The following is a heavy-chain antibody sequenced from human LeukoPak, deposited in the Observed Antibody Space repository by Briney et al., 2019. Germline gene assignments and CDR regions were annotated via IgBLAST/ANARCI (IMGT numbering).Heavy chain of an antibody. V-gene: IGHV4-31*03. CDR2: IYYSGST. Sequence: PSETLSLTCTVSGGSISSGGYNWSWIRQHPGKGLEWIGYIYYSGSTYYNPSLESRVTISVDTSKNQFSLKLSSVTAADTAVYYCARYGGNSVGNYFDYWGQGTLVTVSS. D-gene: IGHD4-23*01. CDR3: ARYGGNSVGNYFDY. CDR1: GGSISSGGYN. J-gene: IGHJ4*02.